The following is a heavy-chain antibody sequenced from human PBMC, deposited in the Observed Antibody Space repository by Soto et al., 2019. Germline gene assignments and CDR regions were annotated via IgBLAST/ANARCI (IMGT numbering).Heavy chain of an antibody. J-gene: IGHJ4*02. D-gene: IGHD6-13*01. CDR1: GFTFSSYA. V-gene: IGHV3-23*01. CDR2: ISGSGGST. Sequence: GGSLRLSCAASGFTFSSYAMSWVRQAPGKGLEWVSAISGSGGSTYYADSVKGRFTISRDNSKNTLYLQMNSLRAEDTAVYYCAKGRPRSGGSSWYLDYWGQGTLVTVSS. CDR3: AKGRPRSGGSSWYLDY.